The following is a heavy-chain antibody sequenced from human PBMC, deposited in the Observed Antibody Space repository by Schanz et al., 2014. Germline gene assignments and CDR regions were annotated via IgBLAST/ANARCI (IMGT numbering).Heavy chain of an antibody. CDR3: ARDLEGYDGGGGGFDP. CDR2: ISYDGRNK. J-gene: IGHJ5*02. CDR1: GFTFSSYA. V-gene: IGHV3-30-3*01. Sequence: QVQLVESGGGVVQPGRSLRLSCAASGFTFSSYAMHWVRQAPGKGLEWVAVISYDGRNKYYADSVKGRFTISRDNSKNTLYLQMNSLRAEDTAVYYCARDLEGYDGGGGGFDPWGQGTRGTVSS. D-gene: IGHD2-21*01.